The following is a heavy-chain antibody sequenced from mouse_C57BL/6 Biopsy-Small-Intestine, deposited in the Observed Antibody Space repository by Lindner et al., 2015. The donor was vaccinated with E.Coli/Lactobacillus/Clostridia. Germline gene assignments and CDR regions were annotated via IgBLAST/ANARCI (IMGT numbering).Heavy chain of an antibody. J-gene: IGHJ3*01. V-gene: IGHV1-80*01. CDR1: GYAFSSYW. CDR2: IYHGDGDT. Sequence: VQLQESGAELVKPGASVKISCKASGYAFSSYWMNWVKQRPGKGLEWIGQIYHGDGDTNYNGKFKGKATLTADKSSSTAYMQLSSLTSEDSAVYFCARDDGYSSFAYWGQGTLVTVSA. D-gene: IGHD2-3*01. CDR3: ARDDGYSSFAY.